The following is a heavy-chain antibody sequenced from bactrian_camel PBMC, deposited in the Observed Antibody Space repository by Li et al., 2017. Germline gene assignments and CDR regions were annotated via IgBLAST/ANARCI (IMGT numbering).Heavy chain of an antibody. CDR2: IDPDDGT. CDR1: EKTVSRYC. V-gene: IGHV3S1*01. J-gene: IGHJ4*01. Sequence: HVQLVESGGGSVQAGGSLRLSCLASEKTVSRYCMGWFRQAPGKGREEVAAIDPDDGTHYAPSVKGRFTGSRDSAKNMLYLRLNRLKTEDTAMYYCQYDSFRGQGTQVTVS. CDR3: QYDSF. D-gene: IGHD1*01.